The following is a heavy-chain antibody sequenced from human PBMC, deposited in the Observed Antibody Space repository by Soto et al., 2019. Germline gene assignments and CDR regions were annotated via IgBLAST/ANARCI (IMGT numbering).Heavy chain of an antibody. V-gene: IGHV2-5*02. J-gene: IGHJ6*02. Sequence: QITLKESGPTLVKPTQTLTLTCTFSGLSLSTTGVGVGWIRQPPGKALEWLALIYWDDDKRYSPSLKSRLTITXDXSXNXXVLTMTNMDPVDTATYYCVQSRCGGDCLQSYSSHSYYGLDAWGQGTTVTVSS. CDR1: GLSLSTTGVG. CDR2: IYWDDDK. CDR3: VQSRCGGDCLQSYSSHSYYGLDA. D-gene: IGHD2-21*02.